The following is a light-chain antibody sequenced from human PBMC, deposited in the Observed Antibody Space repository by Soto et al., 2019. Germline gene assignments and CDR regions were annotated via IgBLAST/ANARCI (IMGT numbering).Light chain of an antibody. CDR1: QFISGY. V-gene: IGKV1-39*01. CDR2: SAV. CDR3: HQSFSNLIT. J-gene: IGKJ5*01. Sequence: DIQMTQSPSSLSASIGDRVAITCRASQFISGYLNWYQQKPGKAPKLLIYSAVSLQGGVPARFSGNRSGTDFNLTISSLQPEDFATYYCHQSFSNLITFGQGTRLEIK.